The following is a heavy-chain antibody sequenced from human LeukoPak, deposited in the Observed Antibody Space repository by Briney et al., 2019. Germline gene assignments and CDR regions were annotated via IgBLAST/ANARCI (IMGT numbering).Heavy chain of an antibody. V-gene: IGHV4-59*01. J-gene: IGHJ4*02. CDR3: ARGTYSSSWLHFDY. D-gene: IGHD6-13*01. CDR1: GGSLSSYY. CDR2: IYNSGST. Sequence: SETLSLTCTVSGGSLSSYYWSWIRQPPGKGLEWIGYIYNSGSTNYNPSLKSRVTISVDSSKNQFSLKLSSVTAADTAVYFCARGTYSSSWLHFDYWGQGTLVTVSS.